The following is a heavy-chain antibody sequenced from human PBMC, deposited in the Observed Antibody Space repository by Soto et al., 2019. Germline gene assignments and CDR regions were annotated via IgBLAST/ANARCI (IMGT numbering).Heavy chain of an antibody. CDR1: GGSISSGDYY. Sequence: SETLSLTCTVSGGSISSGDYYWSWIRQPPGKGLEGIGEISHRGSTNYNPSLKSRVTRSLDTSKNQFSLNLTSVTAADTALDFGTRFPIMYYGAGHYGYFDSWVQGTLVTVS. D-gene: IGHD3-10*01. CDR2: ISHRGST. V-gene: IGHV4-61*08. J-gene: IGHJ4*02. CDR3: TRFPIMYYGAGHYGYFDS.